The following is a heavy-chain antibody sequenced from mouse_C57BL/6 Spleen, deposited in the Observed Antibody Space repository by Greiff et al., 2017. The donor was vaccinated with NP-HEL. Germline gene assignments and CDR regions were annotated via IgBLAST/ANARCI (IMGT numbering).Heavy chain of an antibody. Sequence: EVHLVESGGGLVKPGGSLKLSCAASGFTFSDYGMHWVRQAPEKGLEWVAYISSGSSTIYYVDTVKGRFTISRDNAKNTLFLQMTSLRSEDTAMYYCARKWIITIYAMDYWGQGTSVTVSS. J-gene: IGHJ4*01. D-gene: IGHD1-1*02. CDR1: GFTFSDYG. CDR3: ARKWIITIYAMDY. CDR2: ISSGSSTI. V-gene: IGHV5-17*01.